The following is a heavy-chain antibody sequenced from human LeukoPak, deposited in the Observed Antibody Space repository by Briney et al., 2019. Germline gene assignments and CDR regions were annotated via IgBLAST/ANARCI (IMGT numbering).Heavy chain of an antibody. CDR3: ATTRRSGYVTFDY. CDR1: GYTFTSYD. D-gene: IGHD5-12*01. J-gene: IGHJ4*02. Sequence: ASVKVSCKASGYTFTSYDINWVRQATGQGLEWMGWISAYNGNTSYAQKLQGRVTMTTDTSTSTAYMELRSLKSDDTAVYYCATTRRSGYVTFDYWGQGTLVTVSS. V-gene: IGHV1-18*01. CDR2: ISAYNGNT.